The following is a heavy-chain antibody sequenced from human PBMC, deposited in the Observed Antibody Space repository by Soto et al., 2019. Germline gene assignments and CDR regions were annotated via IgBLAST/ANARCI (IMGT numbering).Heavy chain of an antibody. CDR2: FFYSGNT. CDR1: GDSIQSSDYY. D-gene: IGHD4-17*01. Sequence: QLQLQESGPGLVKPSETLSLTCTISGDSIQSSDYYWGWIRQPPGKGLEWIGSFFYSGNTYYNPSLKRRVTISADTSANQFSLKLHSVTAADTAVFYCARHRSMMTAVSPFDYWGQGTLVTVSS. CDR3: ARHRSMMTAVSPFDY. J-gene: IGHJ4*02. V-gene: IGHV4-39*01.